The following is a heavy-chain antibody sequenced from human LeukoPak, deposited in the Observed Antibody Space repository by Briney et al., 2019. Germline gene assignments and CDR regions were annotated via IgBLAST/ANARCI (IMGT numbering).Heavy chain of an antibody. CDR2: IYYSGST. J-gene: IGHJ2*01. Sequence: SETLSLTCTVSSGSISSYYWSWIRQPRGKGLEWIGYIYYSGSTNYNPSLKSRVTMSVDTSKNQFSLKLSSVTAADTAVYYCARTYYDFWSGSRYWYFHLWGRGTLVTVSS. CDR3: ARTYYDFWSGSRYWYFHL. D-gene: IGHD3-3*01. V-gene: IGHV4-59*08. CDR1: SGSISSYY.